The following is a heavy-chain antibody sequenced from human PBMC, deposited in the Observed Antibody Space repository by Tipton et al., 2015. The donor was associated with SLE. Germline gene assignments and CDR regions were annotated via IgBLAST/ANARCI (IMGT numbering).Heavy chain of an antibody. J-gene: IGHJ6*02. CDR3: ARGCSSSTCEPFYFFGMDV. V-gene: IGHV4-34*01. CDR1: DGSLSNYY. Sequence: LRLSCAVHDGSLSNYYWSWFRQPPGKGLEWIGEVFRGGSTNYSPSLESRVTITVDMSKNQFSLRLISVTAADTAVYYCARGCSSSTCEPFYFFGMDVWGQGTTVTVSS. CDR2: VFRGGST. D-gene: IGHD2-2*01.